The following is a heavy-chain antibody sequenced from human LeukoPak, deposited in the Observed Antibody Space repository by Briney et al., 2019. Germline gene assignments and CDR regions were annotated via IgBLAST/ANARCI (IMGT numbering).Heavy chain of an antibody. D-gene: IGHD3-22*01. Sequence: GGSLRLSCAASGFTLDDYAMHCVRQAPGKGLEWVSGISRNSGSIGYADSVKGRFTISRDNAKNSLYLQMNSLRAEDTALYYCAKDGLRAYYYDSSGYYFDYWGQGTLVTVSS. CDR2: ISRNSGSI. J-gene: IGHJ4*02. V-gene: IGHV3-9*01. CDR1: GFTLDDYA. CDR3: AKDGLRAYYYDSSGYYFDY.